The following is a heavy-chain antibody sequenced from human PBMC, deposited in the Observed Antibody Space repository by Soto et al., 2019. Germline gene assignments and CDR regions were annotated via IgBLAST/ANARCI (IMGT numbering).Heavy chain of an antibody. CDR1: GFTFDDYA. D-gene: IGHD2-8*01. V-gene: IGHV3-9*01. J-gene: IGHJ6*02. CDR2: ISWNSGSI. CDR3: AKYIRPKYGTKGVCYGVSDYYYGMDV. Sequence: GGSLRLSCAASGFTFDDYAMHWVRQAPGKGLEWVSGISWNSGSIGYADSVKGRFTISRDNAKNSLYLQMNSLGAEDTALYYCAKYIRPKYGTKGVCYGVSDYYYGMDVWGQGTTVTVSS.